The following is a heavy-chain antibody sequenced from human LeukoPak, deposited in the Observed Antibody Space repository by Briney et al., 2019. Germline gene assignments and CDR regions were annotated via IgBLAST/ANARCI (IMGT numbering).Heavy chain of an antibody. CDR3: VKGYRARRPTPPYAFDI. D-gene: IGHD2-15*01. J-gene: IGHJ3*02. Sequence: GGSLRLSCAASTFTFDDYDMHWVRQAPGKGLEWVSGVSWNSGFIDYADSVKGRFTISRDNAKNSLYLQMNSLRTEDTALYYCVKGYRARRPTPPYAFDIWGQGTLVTVSS. V-gene: IGHV3-9*01. CDR1: TFTFDDYD. CDR2: VSWNSGFI.